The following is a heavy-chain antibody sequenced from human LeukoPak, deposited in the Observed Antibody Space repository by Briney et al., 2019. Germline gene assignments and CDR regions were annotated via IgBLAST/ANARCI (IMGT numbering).Heavy chain of an antibody. V-gene: IGHV3-7*01. CDR2: IKQDGSEK. D-gene: IGHD3-22*01. J-gene: IGHJ4*02. CDR3: ARGLFSWDSSGYYRPYYFDS. Sequence: PGGSLRLSCAASGFTFSSYWMSWVRQAPGKGLEWVANIKQDGSEKYYVDSVKGRFTISRDNAKNSLYLQMNSLRAEDTAVYYCARGLFSWDSSGYYRPYYFDSWGQGTPVTVSS. CDR1: GFTFSSYW.